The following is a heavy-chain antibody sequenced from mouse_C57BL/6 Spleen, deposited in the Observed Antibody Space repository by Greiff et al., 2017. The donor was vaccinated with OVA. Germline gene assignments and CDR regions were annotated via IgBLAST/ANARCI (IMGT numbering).Heavy chain of an antibody. CDR1: GYSFTDYN. J-gene: IGHJ1*03. Sequence: EVQLQQSGPELVKPGASVKISCKASGYSFTDYNMHWVQQSHGKSLEWIGDINPNSGTTSYNQKVKGKATLTVDKSSSTAYMQLHRLTSEDSAIYNCASSLVYGSAYWYFDVWGTGTTVTVSS. V-gene: IGHV1-39*01. CDR2: INPNSGTT. D-gene: IGHD1-1*01. CDR3: ASSLVYGSAYWYFDV.